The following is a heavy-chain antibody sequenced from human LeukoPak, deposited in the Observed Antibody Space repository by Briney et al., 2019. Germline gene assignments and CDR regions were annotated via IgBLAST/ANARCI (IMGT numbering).Heavy chain of an antibody. CDR2: IYPGDSDT. CDR1: GYSFTSYW. CDR3: ARHLTMITVPRDAFDI. D-gene: IGHD3-16*01. Sequence: PGESLKISCKASGYSFTSYWIAWVRQMPGKGLEWMGVIYPGDSDTRYSPSFQGQVTISADKSISTAYLQWSGLKASDTAMYYCARHLTMITVPRDAFDIWGQGTIVTVSS. J-gene: IGHJ3*02. V-gene: IGHV5-51*01.